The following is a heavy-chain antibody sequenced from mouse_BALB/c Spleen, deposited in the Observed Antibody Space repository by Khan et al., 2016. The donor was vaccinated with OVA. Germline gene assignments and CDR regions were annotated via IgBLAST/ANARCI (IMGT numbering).Heavy chain of an antibody. V-gene: IGHV5-9*03. CDR3: ARSNYGAFAY. J-gene: IGHJ3*01. D-gene: IGHD1-1*02. Sequence: EVQLVESGGGLVKPGGSLKLSCAASGFTFSSFSMSWVRQTPEKRLEWVATISSGGDNTYYPDSVKGRFTISRDNAKNNLYLQMSSLRSEDTALYYCARSNYGAFAYWGLGTLVTVSA. CDR2: ISSGGDNT. CDR1: GFTFSSFS.